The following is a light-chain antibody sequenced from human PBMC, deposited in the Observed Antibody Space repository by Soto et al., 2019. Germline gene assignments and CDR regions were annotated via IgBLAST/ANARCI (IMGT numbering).Light chain of an antibody. V-gene: IGLV4-69*01. CDR2: LNSDGSH. CDR1: SGHSSYA. CDR3: QTWGTGILV. J-gene: IGLJ2*01. Sequence: QLVLTQSPSASASLGASVKLTCTLSSGHSSYAIAWHQQQPEKGPRYLMKLNSDGSHSKGDGIPDRFSGSSSGAARYLTISTLQSDDEADYYCQTWGTGILVFGGGTKLTVL.